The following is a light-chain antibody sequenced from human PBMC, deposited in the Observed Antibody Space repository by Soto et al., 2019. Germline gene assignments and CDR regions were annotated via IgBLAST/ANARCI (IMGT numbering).Light chain of an antibody. Sequence: EVVMTQSPATLSVSPGERDTLSCRASQSVSSNLAWFQQKPGQAPRLLIYDASTRATGIPARFSGSGSGTEFTLIISSLQSEDSAVYYCQQYNHWWTFGQGTKVDIK. V-gene: IGKV3-15*01. J-gene: IGKJ1*01. CDR2: DAS. CDR1: QSVSSN. CDR3: QQYNHWWT.